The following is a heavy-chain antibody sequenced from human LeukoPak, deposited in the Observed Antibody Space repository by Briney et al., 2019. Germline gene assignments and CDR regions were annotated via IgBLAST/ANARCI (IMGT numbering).Heavy chain of an antibody. CDR3: VKEGLGDSDFDY. V-gene: IGHV3-23*01. Sequence: GGSLRLSCAASGFIFSDYVMSWVRQAPGKGPEWVSGISGSADDTYYADSVKGRFTISRDNSKNTLYLQMNSLRVEDTAVYYCVKEGLGDSDFDYWGQGTLVTVSS. J-gene: IGHJ4*02. CDR2: ISGSADDT. CDR1: GFIFSDYV. D-gene: IGHD2-15*01.